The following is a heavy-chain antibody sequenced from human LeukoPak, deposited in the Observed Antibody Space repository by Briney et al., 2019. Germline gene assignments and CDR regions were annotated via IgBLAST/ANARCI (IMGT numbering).Heavy chain of an antibody. D-gene: IGHD3-16*02. CDR3: ARDTYYDYVWGSYRYTHFDY. CDR2: ISSSSSTI. J-gene: IGHJ4*02. CDR1: GFTFSSYS. Sequence: PGGSLRLSCAASGFTFSSYSMNWVRQAPGKGLEWVSYISSSSSTIYYADSVKGRFTISRDNAKNSLYLQMNSLGDEDTAVYYCARDTYYDYVWGSYRYTHFDYWGQGTLVTVSS. V-gene: IGHV3-48*02.